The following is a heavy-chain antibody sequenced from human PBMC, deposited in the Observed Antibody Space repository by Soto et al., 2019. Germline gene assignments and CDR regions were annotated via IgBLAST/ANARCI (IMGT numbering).Heavy chain of an antibody. Sequence: SETLSLTCAVSGGSIISGGYSWIWIRQPPGKGLEWIGYIYHSGSTYYNPSLKSRVTISVDRSKNQFSLKLSSVTAADTAVYYCARARDDILTGYRATRYYGMDVWGQGTTVTVSS. CDR3: ARARDDILTGYRATRYYGMDV. CDR2: IYHSGST. D-gene: IGHD3-9*01. V-gene: IGHV4-30-2*01. J-gene: IGHJ6*02. CDR1: GGSIISGGYS.